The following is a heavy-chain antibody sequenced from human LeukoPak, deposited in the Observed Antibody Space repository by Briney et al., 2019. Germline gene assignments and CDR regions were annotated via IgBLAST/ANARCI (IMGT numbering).Heavy chain of an antibody. V-gene: IGHV4-39*01. D-gene: IGHD2-15*01. CDR1: GGSISSSSYY. Sequence: SETLSLTCTVSGGSISSSSYYWGWIRQPPGKGLEWIGSIYYSGSTYYNPSLKSRVTISVDTSKSQFSLKLSSVTAADTAVYYCARHERDCSGGSCYSNWFDPWGQGTLVTVSS. CDR2: IYYSGST. J-gene: IGHJ5*02. CDR3: ARHERDCSGGSCYSNWFDP.